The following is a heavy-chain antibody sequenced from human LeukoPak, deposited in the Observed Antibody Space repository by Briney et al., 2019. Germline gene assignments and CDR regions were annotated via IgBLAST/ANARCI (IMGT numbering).Heavy chain of an antibody. CDR2: IRDSGSST. CDR1: GFTFSSYA. J-gene: IGHJ4*02. Sequence: HPGGSLRLSCGASGFTFSSYAMSWVRQAPGKGLEWVSAIRDSGSSTHYADSVKGRFTTSRDNSKNTLFLQMNSLRAEDTAIYYCAKYGPQDSGSSHFDYWGQGALVTVSS. D-gene: IGHD1-26*01. V-gene: IGHV3-23*01. CDR3: AKYGPQDSGSSHFDY.